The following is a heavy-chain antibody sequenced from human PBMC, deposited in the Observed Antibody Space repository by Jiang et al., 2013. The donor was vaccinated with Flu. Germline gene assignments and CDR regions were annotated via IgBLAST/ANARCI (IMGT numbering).Heavy chain of an antibody. CDR3: ARGSEFNGSLLPNAY. D-gene: IGHD4-23*01. CDR1: GYTFTAYY. J-gene: IGHJ4*02. Sequence: VQLVESGAVVTEPGASVKVSCKASGYTFTAYYMHWVRQAPGQGLEWMGYVTPSTGATKYAQKFQDRVTMTRDTSISTAYMDLRSLRSDDTAVYYCARGSEFNGSLLPNAYWGQGTPGHRLL. V-gene: IGHV1-2*02. CDR2: VTPSTGAT.